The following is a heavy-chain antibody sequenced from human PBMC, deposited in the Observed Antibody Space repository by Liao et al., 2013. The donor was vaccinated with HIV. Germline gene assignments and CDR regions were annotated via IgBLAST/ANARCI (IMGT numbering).Heavy chain of an antibody. Sequence: QVQLQESGPGLVKPSQTLSLTCTVSGGSISSGGYYWSWIRRPAGKGLEWIGRIYASGSTNYNPSLKSRVTISVDTSKNQFSLKLSSVTAADTAVYYCARSQYYYCLDVWGKGTTVTVSS. V-gene: IGHV4-61*02. CDR3: ARSQYYYCLDV. J-gene: IGHJ6*03. CDR2: IYASGST. CDR1: GGSISSGGYY.